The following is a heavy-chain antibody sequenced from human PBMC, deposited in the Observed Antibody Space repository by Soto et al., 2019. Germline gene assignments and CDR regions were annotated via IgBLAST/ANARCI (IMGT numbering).Heavy chain of an antibody. CDR1: GFTFSTYA. CDR2: ISYDGTTK. CDR3: ARRGNGLDY. D-gene: IGHD3-10*01. Sequence: QVQLVESGGGVVQPGRSLRLSCAASGFTFSTYAMHWVRQAPGKGLEWVAVISYDGTTKYYADSVKGRFTISRDNSDNALYLQMTSLRAEDTAMYYCARRGNGLDYWGQRTLVTVCS. V-gene: IGHV3-30-3*01. J-gene: IGHJ4*02.